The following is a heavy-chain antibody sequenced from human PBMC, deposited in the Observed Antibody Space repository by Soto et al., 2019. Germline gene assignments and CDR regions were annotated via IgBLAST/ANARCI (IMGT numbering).Heavy chain of an antibody. J-gene: IGHJ6*02. V-gene: IGHV3-48*02. D-gene: IGHD1-26*01. CDR2: ISSSSSTI. Sequence: GGSLRLSCAASGFTFSSYSMNWVGQAPGKGLEWVSYISSSSSTIYYADSVKGRFTISRDNAKNSLYLQMNSLRDEDTAVYYCARVSSGSYSLYYYGMDVWGQGTTVTVSS. CDR1: GFTFSSYS. CDR3: ARVSSGSYSLYYYGMDV.